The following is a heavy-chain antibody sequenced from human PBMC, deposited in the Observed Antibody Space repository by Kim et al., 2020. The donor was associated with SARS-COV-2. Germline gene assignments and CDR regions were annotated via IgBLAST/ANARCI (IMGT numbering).Heavy chain of an antibody. J-gene: IGHJ6*01. V-gene: IGHV3-30*18. Sequence: GGSLRLSCAASGFTFSSYGMHWVRQAPGKGLEWVAVISYDGSNKYYADSVKGRFTISRDNSKNTLYLQMNSLRAEDTAVYYCAKEAPNYYDSSGYYYY. D-gene: IGHD3-22*01. CDR2: ISYDGSNK. CDR3: AKEAPNYYDSSGYYYY. CDR1: GFTFSSYG.